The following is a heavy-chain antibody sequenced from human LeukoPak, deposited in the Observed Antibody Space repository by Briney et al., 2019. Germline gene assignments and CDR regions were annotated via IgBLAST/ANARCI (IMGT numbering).Heavy chain of an antibody. CDR1: GFTFSNAL. CDR2: IKSKTDGGTI. Sequence: GGSLRLSCAASGFTFSNALMNWVRQAPGKGLEWVGRIKSKTDGGTIDYDAPVKGRFTISRDDSKDTVYLQMNSLKTEDTAVYYCTTLSPVVATASRGDYCGQGTPVTVSS. CDR3: TTLSPVVATASRGDY. J-gene: IGHJ4*02. V-gene: IGHV3-15*01. D-gene: IGHD2-21*02.